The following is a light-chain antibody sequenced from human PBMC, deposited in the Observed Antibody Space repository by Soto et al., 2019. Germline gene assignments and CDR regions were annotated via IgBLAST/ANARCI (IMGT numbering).Light chain of an antibody. CDR1: TSNIGSHY. CDR3: QSYDGGLSVSKV. Sequence: QSVLTQPPSASGTPGQTVTISCSGSTSNIGSHYVHWYQQLPGTAPKLLIHRINQRPSGVPDRFSGSKSGTSASLAISGLRSEDEADYYCQSYDGGLSVSKVFGGGTKVTVL. CDR2: RIN. V-gene: IGLV1-47*01. J-gene: IGLJ2*01.